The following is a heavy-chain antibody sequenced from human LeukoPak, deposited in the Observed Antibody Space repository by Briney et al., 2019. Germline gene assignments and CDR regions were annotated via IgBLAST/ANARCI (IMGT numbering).Heavy chain of an antibody. CDR1: GYTFTIYN. V-gene: IGHV1-46*01. J-gene: IGHJ4*02. CDR3: ARDLVITMLVNYFDY. Sequence: ASVKVSFKASGYTFTIYNMHWVRQAPGQGLEWMGIINPSGGATKYAQKFQGRVTMTRDTSTCTLYMERSSLRSEDTDVFYCARDLVITMLVNYFDYWGQGTLVTVSS. CDR2: INPSGGAT. D-gene: IGHD3-22*01.